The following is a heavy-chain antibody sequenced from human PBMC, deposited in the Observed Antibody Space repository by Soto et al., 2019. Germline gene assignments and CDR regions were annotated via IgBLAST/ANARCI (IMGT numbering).Heavy chain of an antibody. V-gene: IGHV3-15*07. D-gene: IGHD1-1*01. CDR2: IRTKPEGETT. CDR3: TTGSNEGY. Sequence: EVQLLESGGGLVKPGGSLRLSCAASGFSFSSAWMNWVRQAPGKGLEWVGRIRTKPEGETTDYPAPVKGRFTISRDDSKTTLYLQMTSLIIEDTAVYYSTTGSNEGYWGQGTLVTVS. CDR1: GFSFSSAW. J-gene: IGHJ4*02.